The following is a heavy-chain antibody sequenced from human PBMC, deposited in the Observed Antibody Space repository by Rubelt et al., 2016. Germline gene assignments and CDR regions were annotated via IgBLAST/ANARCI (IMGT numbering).Heavy chain of an antibody. CDR1: GGSFSGYY. Sequence: QVQLQQWGAGLLKPSETLSLTCAVYGGSFSGYYWSWIRQPPGKGLEWIGEINHSGSTNYNPSLKSRVTISVDTSKNQFSLKLSSVTAADTAVYYCARGSCSGGSCYGTFDYWGQGTLVTVSS. CDR2: INHSGST. D-gene: IGHD2-15*01. CDR3: ARGSCSGGSCYGTFDY. V-gene: IGHV4-34*01. J-gene: IGHJ4*02.